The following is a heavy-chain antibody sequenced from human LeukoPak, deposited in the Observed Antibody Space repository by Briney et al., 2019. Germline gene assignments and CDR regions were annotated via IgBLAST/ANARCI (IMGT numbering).Heavy chain of an antibody. J-gene: IGHJ5*02. CDR3: VKHSGGFYGNSDL. CDR2: IGRGGGDT. Sequence: QPGGSLRLSCAASGFTFDTYAMSWFRQAPGKGLEWVSTIGRGGGDTYYADSVKGRFTISKDSSKTSLQMSSLRAEDTAIYFCVKHSGGFYGNSDLWGQGTLVTVSS. CDR1: GFTFDTYA. D-gene: IGHD1-1*01. V-gene: IGHV3-23*01.